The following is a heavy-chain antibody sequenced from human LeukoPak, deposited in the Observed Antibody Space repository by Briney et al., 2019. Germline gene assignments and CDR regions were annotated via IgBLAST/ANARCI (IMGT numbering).Heavy chain of an antibody. D-gene: IGHD1-26*01. J-gene: IGHJ4*02. CDR1: GGSISSYY. Sequence: SETLSLTCTVSGGSISSYYWSWIRQPPGKGLEWIGYIYTSGSTNYNPSLKSRVTISVDTSKNQFSLKLSSVTAADTAVYYCARAAGATTFDYWGRGTLVTVSS. CDR3: ARAAGATTFDY. V-gene: IGHV4-4*09. CDR2: IYTSGST.